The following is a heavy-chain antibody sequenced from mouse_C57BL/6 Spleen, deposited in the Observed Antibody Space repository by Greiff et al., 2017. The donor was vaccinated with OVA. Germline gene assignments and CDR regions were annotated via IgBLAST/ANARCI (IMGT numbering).Heavy chain of an antibody. CDR2: IYPGDGDT. CDR3: ARWGTAQATDWYFDV. CDR1: GYAFSSSW. V-gene: IGHV1-82*01. D-gene: IGHD3-2*02. J-gene: IGHJ1*03. Sequence: VQLQESGPELVKPGASVKLSCKASGYAFSSSWMNWVKQRPEKGLEWIGRIYPGDGDTNYNGKFKGKATLTADKSSRPAYMQLSSRTSEDSAVYFFARWGTAQATDWYFDVWGTGTTVTVSS.